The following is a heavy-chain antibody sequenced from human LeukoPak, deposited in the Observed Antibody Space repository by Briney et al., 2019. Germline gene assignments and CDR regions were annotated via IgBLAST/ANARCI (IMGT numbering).Heavy chain of an antibody. D-gene: IGHD6-6*01. Sequence: ASVKVSCKASGYTFTSYGISWVRQAPGQGLERMGWISAYNGNTNYAQKLQGRVTMTTDTSTSTAYMELRSLRSDDTAVYYCARKLSSSSRYNWFDPWGQGTLVTVSS. J-gene: IGHJ5*02. CDR2: ISAYNGNT. CDR1: GYTFTSYG. CDR3: ARKLSSSSRYNWFDP. V-gene: IGHV1-18*01.